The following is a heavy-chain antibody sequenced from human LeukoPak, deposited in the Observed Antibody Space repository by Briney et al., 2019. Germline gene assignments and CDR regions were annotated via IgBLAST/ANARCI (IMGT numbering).Heavy chain of an antibody. CDR1: GVTLSNTW. Sequence: GGSLRLSCAASGVTLSNTWMHWVRQAPGKGLVWVSRIASDGGTSYADSVKGRFTISRDNTKNTLYLQMNSLRAEDTAVYYRTGVFDFWGLGTLVTVSS. CDR2: IASDGGT. J-gene: IGHJ4*02. V-gene: IGHV3-74*01. CDR3: TGVFDF.